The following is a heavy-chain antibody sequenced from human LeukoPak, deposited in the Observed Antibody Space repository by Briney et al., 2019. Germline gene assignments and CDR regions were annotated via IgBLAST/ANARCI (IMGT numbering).Heavy chain of an antibody. CDR1: GGTFSSYA. Sequence: GASVTVSCKASGGTFSSYAISWVRQAPGQGLEWMGRIIPILGIANYAQKFQGRVTITADKSTGTAYMELSSLRSEDTAVYYCASTMAGTVDYWGQGTLVTVSS. CDR3: ASTMAGTVDY. CDR2: IIPILGIA. J-gene: IGHJ4*02. V-gene: IGHV1-69*04. D-gene: IGHD6-19*01.